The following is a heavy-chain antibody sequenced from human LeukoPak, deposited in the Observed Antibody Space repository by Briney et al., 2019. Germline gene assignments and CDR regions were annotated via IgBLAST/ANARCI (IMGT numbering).Heavy chain of an antibody. CDR3: ARGGGYSYGYGDV. D-gene: IGHD5-18*01. J-gene: IGHJ6*04. CDR1: GFTVSSNY. CDR2: IYSGGST. Sequence: GXSLRLSCAASGFTVSSNYMSWVRQAPGKGLEWGSVIYSGGSTYYSDSVKGRFTISRDNSKNTLYLQMNSLRAEDTAVYYCARGGGYSYGYGDVWGKGTTVTVSS. V-gene: IGHV3-66*02.